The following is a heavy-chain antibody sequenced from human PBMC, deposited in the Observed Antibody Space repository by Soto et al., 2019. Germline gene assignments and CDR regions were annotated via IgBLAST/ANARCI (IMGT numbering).Heavy chain of an antibody. D-gene: IGHD3-22*01. V-gene: IGHV1-46*01. CDR1: GYTFTSYY. J-gene: IGHJ5*02. CDR2: INPSGGST. Sequence: QVQLVQSGAEVKKPGASVKVSCKASGYTFTSYYMHWVRQAPGQGLEWMGIINPSGGSTSYAQKFKGRVTMTRDTSTSTVYMELSSLRSEDTAVYYCARDPRYYYDSSGYRWFDPWGQGTLVTVSS. CDR3: ARDPRYYYDSSGYRWFDP.